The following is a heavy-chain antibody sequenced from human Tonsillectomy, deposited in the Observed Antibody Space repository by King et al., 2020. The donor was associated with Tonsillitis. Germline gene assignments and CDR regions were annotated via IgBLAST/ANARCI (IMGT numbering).Heavy chain of an antibody. CDR3: ARHVSYGDYEFDY. Sequence: VQLQESGPGLVKPSETLSLTCTVSGGSISSYYWSWVRQPPGKGLGWIGYIYYSGSTNYNPTHKSRVTKSVDTSKNQFSRKLGCVTAADTAVDHCARHVSYGDYEFDYWGQGTLVTVSS. V-gene: IGHV4-59*08. D-gene: IGHD4-17*01. J-gene: IGHJ4*02. CDR1: GGSISSYY. CDR2: IYYSGST.